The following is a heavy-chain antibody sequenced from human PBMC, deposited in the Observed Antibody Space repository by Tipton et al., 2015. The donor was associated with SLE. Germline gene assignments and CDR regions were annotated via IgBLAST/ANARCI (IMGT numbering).Heavy chain of an antibody. J-gene: IGHJ4*02. CDR1: GFIVSMFW. Sequence: SLRLSCAASGFIVSMFWMHWVRQAPGKGLMWVSRINVDGSVRSYADSVKGRFTISRDTAKNRLYLQMNSLRDEDTALYYCVRDFGGISDYWGQGTLVTVSS. CDR3: VRDFGGISDY. D-gene: IGHD4-23*01. V-gene: IGHV3-74*01. CDR2: INVDGSVR.